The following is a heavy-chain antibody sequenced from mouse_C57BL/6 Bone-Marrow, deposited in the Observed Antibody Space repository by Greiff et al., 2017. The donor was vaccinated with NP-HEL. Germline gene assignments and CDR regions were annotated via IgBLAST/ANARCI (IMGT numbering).Heavy chain of an antibody. Sequence: QVQLQQPGAELVRPGTSVKLSCKASGYTFTSYWMHWVKQRPGQGLEWIGVIDPSYSYTNYNQKFKGKATLTVDTSSSTAYMQLSSLTSEDSAVYYCARGVLLRPFYAMDYWGQGTSVTVSS. J-gene: IGHJ4*01. D-gene: IGHD1-1*01. CDR1: GYTFTSYW. CDR2: IDPSYSYT. V-gene: IGHV1-59*01. CDR3: ARGVLLRPFYAMDY.